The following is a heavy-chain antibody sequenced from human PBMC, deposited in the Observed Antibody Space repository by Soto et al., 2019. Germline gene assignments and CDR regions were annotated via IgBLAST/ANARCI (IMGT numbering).Heavy chain of an antibody. CDR1: GFTFSSYG. V-gene: IGHV3-33*01. D-gene: IGHD3-22*01. CDR2: IWYDGSNK. Sequence: HPGGSLRLSCAASGFTFSSYGMHWVRQAPGKGLEWVAVIWYDGSNKYYADSVKGRFTISRDNSKNTLYLQMNSLRAEDTAVYYCAREGAHYDSSGYYYYYYYGMDVWGQGTTVTVSS. CDR3: AREGAHYDSSGYYYYYYYGMDV. J-gene: IGHJ6*02.